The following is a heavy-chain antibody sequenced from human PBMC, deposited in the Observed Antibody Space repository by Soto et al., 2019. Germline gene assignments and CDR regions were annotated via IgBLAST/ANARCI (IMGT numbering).Heavy chain of an antibody. CDR3: AKLDSIGLYYFYD. CDR2: IAGSGDYT. Sequence: GVPLRLSCAASGFTFSISVMSWVRQAPGQGLEWVSTIAGSGDYTYYADCVRGRFTISRDKSKSALHLQMNSLRLEDTDIYYCAKLDSIGLYYFYDWGQGTLVTVSS. CDR1: GFTFSISV. J-gene: IGHJ4*02. D-gene: IGHD3-3*02. V-gene: IGHV3-23*01.